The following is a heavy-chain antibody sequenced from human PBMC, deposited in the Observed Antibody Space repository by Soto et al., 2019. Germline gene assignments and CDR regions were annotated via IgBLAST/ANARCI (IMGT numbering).Heavy chain of an antibody. D-gene: IGHD1-26*01. V-gene: IGHV4-59*01. CDR3: ARELVGALPANWSDP. Sequence: PSETLSLTCTVSGGSISSYYWSWIRQPPGKGLEWIGYIYYSGSTNYNPSLKSRVTISVDTSKNQFSLKLSSVTAADTAVYYCARELVGALPANWSDPWGQGPLVTLSS. CDR2: IYYSGST. CDR1: GGSISSYY. J-gene: IGHJ5*02.